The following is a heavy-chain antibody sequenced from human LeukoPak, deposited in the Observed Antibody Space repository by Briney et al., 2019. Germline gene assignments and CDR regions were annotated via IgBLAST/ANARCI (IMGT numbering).Heavy chain of an antibody. Sequence: GGSLRLSXAASGFTFDDYGMSWVRQAPGKGMEWVSGINWNGGSTGYADSVKGRFTISRDNAKNSLYLQMNSLRAEDTALYYCARDSTAFGVVHSSDYWGQGTLVTVSS. CDR3: ARDSTAFGVVHSSDY. D-gene: IGHD3-3*01. CDR2: INWNGGST. CDR1: GFTFDDYG. V-gene: IGHV3-20*04. J-gene: IGHJ4*02.